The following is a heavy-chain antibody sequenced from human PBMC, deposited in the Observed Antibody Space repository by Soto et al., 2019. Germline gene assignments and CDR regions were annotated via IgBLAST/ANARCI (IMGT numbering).Heavy chain of an antibody. Sequence: QVQLQESGPGLVKPSETLSLTCTVSGGSISSYYWSWIRQPPGKGLEWIGYIYYSGSTNYNPSLKSRVTISVDTSKNQFPLKLSSVTAADTAVYYCARVSSSWYLDAFDIWGQGTMVTVSS. CDR3: ARVSSSWYLDAFDI. V-gene: IGHV4-59*01. CDR1: GGSISSYY. J-gene: IGHJ3*02. D-gene: IGHD6-13*01. CDR2: IYYSGST.